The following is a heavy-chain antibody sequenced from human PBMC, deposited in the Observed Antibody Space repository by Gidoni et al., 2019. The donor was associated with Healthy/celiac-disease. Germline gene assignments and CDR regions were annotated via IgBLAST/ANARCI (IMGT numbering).Heavy chain of an antibody. CDR3: ARDPPSITIFGVVTDY. Sequence: GGSLRLSCAASGFTVNSNYMSWVRQAPGKGLEWVSVIYSGGNTYYADSVKGRFTISRDNFKNTLYLQMNSLRAEDTAVYYCARDPPSITIFGVVTDYWGQGTLVTVSS. CDR2: IYSGGNT. V-gene: IGHV3-66*01. D-gene: IGHD3-3*01. J-gene: IGHJ4*02. CDR1: GFTVNSNY.